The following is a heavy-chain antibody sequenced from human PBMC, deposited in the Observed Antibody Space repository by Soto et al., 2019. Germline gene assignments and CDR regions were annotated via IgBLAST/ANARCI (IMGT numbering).Heavy chain of an antibody. V-gene: IGHV3-74*01. J-gene: IGHJ4*02. CDR1: GFTFSNSW. D-gene: IGHD3-10*01. Sequence: DVQLVESGGGLVQPGGSLRLSCAASGFTFSNSWMHWVRQVSGKGLEWVSRINADGTSTSYADSVKGRFTISRDNAKHTLYLHVNSLRAEDTAVYYCVKVLARGVGVPRFDFDSWGQGALVTVSS. CDR2: INADGTST. CDR3: VKVLARGVGVPRFDFDS.